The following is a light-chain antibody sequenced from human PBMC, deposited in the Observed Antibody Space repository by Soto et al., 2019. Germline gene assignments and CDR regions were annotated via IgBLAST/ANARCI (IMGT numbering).Light chain of an antibody. CDR1: SSDVGGYKF. V-gene: IGLV2-14*01. J-gene: IGLJ2*01. Sequence: QSALTQPASVSGSPGQSITISCTGTSSDVGGYKFVSWYQQQPGKAPKLMIYEVTNRPSGVSNHFSGSKSGNTASLTISGLQAEDEADYYCSSYTSSNTLVFGGGTKLTVL. CDR3: SSYTSSNTLV. CDR2: EVT.